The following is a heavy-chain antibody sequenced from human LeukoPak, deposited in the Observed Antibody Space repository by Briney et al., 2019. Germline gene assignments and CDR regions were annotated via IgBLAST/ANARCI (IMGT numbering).Heavy chain of an antibody. J-gene: IGHJ4*02. Sequence: PGKSLRLSCAASGFSFGTYAMHWVRQAPGKGLEWVALILYDGSLENTAESVRGRFIISRDNSKNTLFLQMNSLRIEDTAVYYCARGAILGGYNLIGDWGQGTLVTVSS. D-gene: IGHD1-26*01. CDR2: ILYDGSLE. CDR1: GFSFGTYA. V-gene: IGHV3-30*04. CDR3: ARGAILGGYNLIGD.